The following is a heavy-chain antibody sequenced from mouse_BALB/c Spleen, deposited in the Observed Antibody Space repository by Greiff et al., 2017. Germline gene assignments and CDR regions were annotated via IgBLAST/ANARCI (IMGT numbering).Heavy chain of an antibody. CDR1: GFNIKDTY. Sequence: DVQLQESGAELVKPGASVKLSCTASGFNIKDTYMHWVKQRPEQGLEWIGRIDPANGNTKYDPKFQGKATITADTSSNTAYLQLSSLTSEDTAVYYCALYYGSSYGYYAMDYWGQGTSVTVSS. D-gene: IGHD1-1*01. V-gene: IGHV14-3*02. CDR2: IDPANGNT. J-gene: IGHJ4*01. CDR3: ALYYGSSYGYYAMDY.